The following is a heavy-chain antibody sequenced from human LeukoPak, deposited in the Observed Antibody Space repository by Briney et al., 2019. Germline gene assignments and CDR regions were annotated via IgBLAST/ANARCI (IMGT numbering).Heavy chain of an antibody. CDR2: ISAYNGNT. V-gene: IGHV1-18*01. D-gene: IGHD6-6*01. J-gene: IGHJ4*02. CDR3: ARGEHSRSSFDY. Sequence: ASVKVSCKASGYIFTNYGISWVRQAPGQGLEWMGWISAYNGNTNYAQKLQGRVTMTTDTSTSTAYMELRSLRSDDTAVYYCARGEHSRSSFDYWGQGTLVTVSS. CDR1: GYIFTNYG.